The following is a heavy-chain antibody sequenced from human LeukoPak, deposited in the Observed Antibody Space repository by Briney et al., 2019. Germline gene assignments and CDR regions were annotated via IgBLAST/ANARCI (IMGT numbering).Heavy chain of an antibody. D-gene: IGHD3-22*01. CDR1: GDSISSHY. Sequence: SETLSLTCTVSGDSISSHYWSWVRQPPGKGLEWIGYIYYSGSNNYNPSFKSRGTISVDTSKNQFSLKLSSVTAADTAVYYCARVNYYDSTGYYVGAFDIWGQGTMVTASS. CDR3: ARVNYYDSTGYYVGAFDI. J-gene: IGHJ3*02. V-gene: IGHV4-59*11. CDR2: IYYSGSN.